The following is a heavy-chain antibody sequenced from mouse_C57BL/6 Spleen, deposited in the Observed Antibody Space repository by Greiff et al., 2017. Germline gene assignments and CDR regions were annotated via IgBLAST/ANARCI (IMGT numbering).Heavy chain of an antibody. J-gene: IGHJ4*01. CDR2: IHPNSGST. CDR3: ATQNSNGRGYYAMDY. CDR1: GYTFTSYW. Sequence: QVQLQQPGAELVKPGASVKLSCKASGYTFTSYWMHWVKQRPGQGLEWIGMIHPNSGSTNYNEKFKSKATLTVDKSSSTAYMQLSNLTSEDSAVYYCATQNSNGRGYYAMDYWGQGTSVTVSS. V-gene: IGHV1-64*01. D-gene: IGHD2-5*01.